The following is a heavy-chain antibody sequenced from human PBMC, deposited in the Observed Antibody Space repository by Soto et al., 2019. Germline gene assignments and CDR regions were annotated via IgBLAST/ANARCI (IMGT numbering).Heavy chain of an antibody. CDR2: VHPTGST. J-gene: IGHJ4*02. D-gene: IGHD7-27*01. CDR3: ARNIERADWGFY. V-gene: IGHV4-4*02. CDR1: GDSISSNTW. Sequence: QVQLQESGPGLVKPSGTLSLTCTVSGDSISSNTWWSWVRQPPGGGLEWIGRVHPTGSTDYHASLQSRVTSSIDRSNNQFSLKLNSVTAADTAVYYCARNIERADWGFYWGQGTLVTVS.